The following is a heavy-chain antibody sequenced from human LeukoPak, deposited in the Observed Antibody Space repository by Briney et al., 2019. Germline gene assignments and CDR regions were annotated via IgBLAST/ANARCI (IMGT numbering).Heavy chain of an antibody. D-gene: IGHD6-19*01. CDR2: TRNKANSYTT. Sequence: PGGSLRLSCAVSGFTFSDQYMDWVRQAPGKGLEWLGRTRNKANSYTTQYAASVKGRFTISRDDSKNSLYLQMNSLKTEDTAEYYCAALRLASSGWHIGDYWGLGTLVTVSS. CDR3: AALRLASSGWHIGDY. V-gene: IGHV3-72*01. J-gene: IGHJ4*02. CDR1: GFTFSDQY.